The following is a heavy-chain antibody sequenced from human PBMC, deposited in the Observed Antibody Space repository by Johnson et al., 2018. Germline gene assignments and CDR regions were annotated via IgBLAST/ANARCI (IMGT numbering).Heavy chain of an antibody. CDR2: ISWNSGSI. CDR1: GFTFDDYA. D-gene: IGHD5-18*01. Sequence: EVQLVESGGGLVQPGRSLRLSCAASGFTFDDYAMHWVRQVPGKGLEWVSGISWNSGSIGYADSVKGRFTISRDNAKNSLDLQMNSLRAEDTALYYCAKERTAMDGYGMDVWGQGTTVTVSS. CDR3: AKERTAMDGYGMDV. J-gene: IGHJ6*02. V-gene: IGHV3-9*01.